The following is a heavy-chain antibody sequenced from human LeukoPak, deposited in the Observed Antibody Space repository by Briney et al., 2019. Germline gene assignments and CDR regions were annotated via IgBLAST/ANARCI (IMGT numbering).Heavy chain of an antibody. CDR3: ARDRGYSSGWYES. CDR1: GYTFTSYY. J-gene: IGHJ4*02. V-gene: IGHV1-2*02. CDR2: INPNSGGT. Sequence: GASVKVSCKASGYTFTSYYMHWVRQAPGQGLEWMGWINPNSGGTNYAQKLQGRVTMTRDTSISTAYMELSRLRSDDTAVYYCARDRGYSSGWYESWGQGTLVTVSS. D-gene: IGHD6-19*01.